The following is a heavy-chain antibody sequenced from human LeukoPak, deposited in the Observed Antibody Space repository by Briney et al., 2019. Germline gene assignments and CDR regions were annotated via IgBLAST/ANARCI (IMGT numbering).Heavy chain of an antibody. Sequence: GASVKVSCKASGYTFTSYGISCVRQAPGQGLEWMGWISAYNGNTNYAQKLQGRVTMTTDTSTSTAYMELRSLRSDDTAVYYCARDSYPLYCSSTSCPHDAFDIWGQGTMVTVSS. CDR3: ARDSYPLYCSSTSCPHDAFDI. CDR1: GYTFTSYG. CDR2: ISAYNGNT. D-gene: IGHD2-2*01. J-gene: IGHJ3*02. V-gene: IGHV1-18*01.